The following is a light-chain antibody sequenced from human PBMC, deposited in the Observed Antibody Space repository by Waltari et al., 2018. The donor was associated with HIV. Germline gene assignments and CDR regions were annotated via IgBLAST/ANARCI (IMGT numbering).Light chain of an antibody. CDR2: KAS. Sequence: DIQMTQSPSTLSASVGDRVTITCRASRDISNWLAWYQQKPGKAPKLLIYKASTLESGVPSRFSGSGSGTDFTLTITRLEPEDSAVYHCQQYGDSPYTFGQGTKLEI. CDR3: QQYGDSPYT. CDR1: RDISNW. J-gene: IGKJ2*01. V-gene: IGKV1-5*03.